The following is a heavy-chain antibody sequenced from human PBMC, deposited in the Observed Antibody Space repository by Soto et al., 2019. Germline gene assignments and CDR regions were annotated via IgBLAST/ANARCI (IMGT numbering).Heavy chain of an antibody. D-gene: IGHD3-22*01. Sequence: QVQLVQSGAEVKKPGSSVKVSCKASGGTFSSYAISWVRQAPGQGLEWMGGIIPIFGTANYAQKFQGRVTITADESTSTAYMELSSLRSEDTAVYYRARALGSYYDSSGYTNWFDPWGQGTLVTVSS. CDR1: GGTFSSYA. J-gene: IGHJ5*02. V-gene: IGHV1-69*01. CDR2: IIPIFGTA. CDR3: ARALGSYYDSSGYTNWFDP.